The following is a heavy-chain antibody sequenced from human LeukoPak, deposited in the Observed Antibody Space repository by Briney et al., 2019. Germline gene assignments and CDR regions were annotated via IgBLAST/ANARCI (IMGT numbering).Heavy chain of an antibody. CDR3: AKDLADILTGYSDAFDI. CDR1: GFTFNSYG. Sequence: PGGSLRLSCAASGFTFNSYGMSWVCHAPAKGLEWVSAISGSGGSTYYADSVKGRFTIYRDNSKNTLYLQMNSLRAEDTAVYYCAKDLADILTGYSDAFDIWGQGTMVTVSS. D-gene: IGHD3-9*01. V-gene: IGHV3-23*01. CDR2: ISGSGGST. J-gene: IGHJ3*02.